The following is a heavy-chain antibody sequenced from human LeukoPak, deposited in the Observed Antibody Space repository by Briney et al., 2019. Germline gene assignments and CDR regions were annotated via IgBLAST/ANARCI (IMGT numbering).Heavy chain of an antibody. CDR1: GFTFSSYA. J-gene: IGHJ4*02. V-gene: IGHV3-23*01. CDR3: AKGGPFLGDILVWHFDY. Sequence: GGSLRLSCAASGFTFSSYAMSWVRQAPGKGLEWVSAISGSGGSTYYADSVKGRFTISRDNSKNTLYLQMNSLRAEDTAVYYCAKGGPFLGDILVWHFDYWGQGTLVTVSS. CDR2: ISGSGGST. D-gene: IGHD3-16*01.